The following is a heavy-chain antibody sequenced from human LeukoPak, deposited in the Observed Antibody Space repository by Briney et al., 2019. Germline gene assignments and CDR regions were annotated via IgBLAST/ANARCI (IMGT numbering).Heavy chain of an antibody. D-gene: IGHD3-9*01. CDR3: ARDYDILTGQSDYYYYYGMDV. CDR2: INTNTGNP. CDR1: GYTFTSYA. J-gene: IGHJ6*02. Sequence: ASVKVSCKASGYTFTSYAMNWVRQAPGQGLEWMGWINTNTGNPRYAQGFTGRFVFSLDTSVSTAYLQISSLKAEDTAVYYCARDYDILTGQSDYYYYYGMDVWGQGTTVTVSS. V-gene: IGHV7-4-1*02.